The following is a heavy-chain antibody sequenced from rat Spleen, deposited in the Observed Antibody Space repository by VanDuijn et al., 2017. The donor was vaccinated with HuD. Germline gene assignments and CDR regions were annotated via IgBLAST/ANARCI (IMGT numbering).Heavy chain of an antibody. J-gene: IGHJ2*01. CDR3: ARAYYGYTYVYYFDY. CDR1: GFTFSDFG. Sequence: EVQLVESGGGLVQPGRSLKLSCAASGFTFSDFGMHWIRQAPTKGLEWVASISPTGGDTYYRDSVKGRFTISRDNVKATLYLQMDSLRSEDTATYYCARAYYGYTYVYYFDYWGQGVMVTVSS. D-gene: IGHD1-9*01. CDR2: ISPTGGDT. V-gene: IGHV5-19*01.